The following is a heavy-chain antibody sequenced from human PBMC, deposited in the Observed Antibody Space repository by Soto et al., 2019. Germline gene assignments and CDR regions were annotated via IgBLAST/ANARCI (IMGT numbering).Heavy chain of an antibody. V-gene: IGHV1-69*01. Sequence: QVQLVQSGAEVKKPGSSVKVSCKASGGTFSSYAISWVRQAPGQGLEWMGGIIPISETTNYAQKFQGRVTLTADESKSTAYMDLSSLRSEDTAVYYGARSQGSSTSLEIYYYYYCGMDVWGQGTTVTGSS. D-gene: IGHD2-2*01. J-gene: IGHJ6*02. CDR2: IIPISETT. CDR3: ARSQGSSTSLEIYYYYYCGMDV. CDR1: GGTFSSYA.